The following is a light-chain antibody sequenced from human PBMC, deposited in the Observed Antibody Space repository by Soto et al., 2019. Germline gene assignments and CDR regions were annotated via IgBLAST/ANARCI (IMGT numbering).Light chain of an antibody. CDR3: VLYMGSGISW. Sequence: QAVVTEDPSFSGSPGGTGTLTCGLSSYSVSTSCYPSWYQQTPVQAPRTLIYNTNTRSSGVPDRFSGSILGNKAALTITGAQADDESEYYCVLYMGSGISWFGGGTKLTVL. CDR1: SYSVSTSCY. V-gene: IGLV8-61*01. J-gene: IGLJ3*02. CDR2: NTN.